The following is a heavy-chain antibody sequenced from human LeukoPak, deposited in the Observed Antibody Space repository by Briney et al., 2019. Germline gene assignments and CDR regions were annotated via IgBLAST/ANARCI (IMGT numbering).Heavy chain of an antibody. V-gene: IGHV3-48*03. CDR2: MSRTADRI. CDR1: GGTLSTYE. Sequence: PGGSLRLSCTIFGGTLSTYEFNWVRQAPGKRPEWISYMSRTADRIDHADSVKGRFTMSRDNAKNSVYLQMNSPRVDDTAIYYCATRLPFTGYKNWGQGTLVTVSS. CDR3: ATRLPFTGYKN. D-gene: IGHD5-24*01. J-gene: IGHJ4*01.